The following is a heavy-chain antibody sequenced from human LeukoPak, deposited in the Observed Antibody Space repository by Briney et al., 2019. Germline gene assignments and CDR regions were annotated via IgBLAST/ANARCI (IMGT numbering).Heavy chain of an antibody. CDR2: MSGSGDTT. Sequence: GGSLSLSCAASGFTFSSYAMSWVRQAPGTGLEWVSGMSGSGDTTYYADSVKGRFTISRDNSKNTLYLQMNSLRVEDTAVYYCAKDPFVEARSLWFDPWGQGTLVTVSS. J-gene: IGHJ5*02. D-gene: IGHD1-26*01. CDR1: GFTFSSYA. CDR3: AKDPFVEARSLWFDP. V-gene: IGHV3-23*01.